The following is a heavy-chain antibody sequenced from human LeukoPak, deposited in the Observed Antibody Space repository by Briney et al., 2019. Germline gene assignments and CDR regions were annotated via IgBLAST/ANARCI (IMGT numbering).Heavy chain of an antibody. V-gene: IGHV3-48*01. D-gene: IGHD4-11*01. J-gene: IGHJ4*02. CDR1: GFTFKNYA. CDR3: ASSYSNYAY. Sequence: PGGSLRLSCAASGFTFKNYALNWVRQAPGKGLEWVSYISSSSSAIYYADSVKGRFTISRDNAKNSLYLQMNSLRAEDTAVYYCASSYSNYAYWGQGTLVTVSS. CDR2: ISSSSSAI.